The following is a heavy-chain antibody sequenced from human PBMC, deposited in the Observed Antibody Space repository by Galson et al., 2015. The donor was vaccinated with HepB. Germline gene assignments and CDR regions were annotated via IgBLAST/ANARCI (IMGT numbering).Heavy chain of an antibody. Sequence: SVKVSCKASGGTFSTYSISWVRQAPGQGLEWMGRIIPILSITNYAQNFQGRVTITADKSTSTAYMDLSSLRSEDTALYYCAREFRLSPTTVDNVDAFDFWGQGTMVTVSS. J-gene: IGHJ3*01. V-gene: IGHV1-69*04. CDR3: AREFRLSPTTVDNVDAFDF. CDR2: IIPILSIT. D-gene: IGHD4-11*01. CDR1: GGTFSTYS.